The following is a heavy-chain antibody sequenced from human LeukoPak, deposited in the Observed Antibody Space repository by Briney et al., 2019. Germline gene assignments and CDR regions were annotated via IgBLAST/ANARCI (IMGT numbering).Heavy chain of an antibody. CDR3: AKHDFPGIAVAGSGS. V-gene: IGHV3-23*01. CDR2: ISGSGGST. J-gene: IGHJ5*02. CDR1: GFTFSSYA. D-gene: IGHD6-19*01. Sequence: GGSLRLSCAASGFTFSSYAMSWVRQAPGKGLEWVSAISGSGGSTYYADSVKGRFTISRDNSKNTLYLQMNSLRAEDTAVYYCAKHDFPGIAVAGSGSWGQGTLVTVSS.